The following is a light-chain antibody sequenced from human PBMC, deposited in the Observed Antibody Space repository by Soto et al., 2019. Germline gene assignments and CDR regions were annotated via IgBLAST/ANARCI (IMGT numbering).Light chain of an antibody. Sequence: QSALTQPASVSGSPGQSITISCTGISSDVGSYNLVSWYQQHPGKAPKLMIYEGSKRPSGVSNRFSGSKSGNTASLTISGLQAEDEADYYCCSYAGSSTVVVFGGGTKVTVL. V-gene: IGLV2-23*03. CDR1: SSDVGSYNL. CDR3: CSYAGSSTVVV. J-gene: IGLJ2*01. CDR2: EGS.